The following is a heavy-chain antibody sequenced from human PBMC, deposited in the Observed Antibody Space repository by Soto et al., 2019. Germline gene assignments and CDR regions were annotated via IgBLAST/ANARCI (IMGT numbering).Heavy chain of an antibody. J-gene: IGHJ5*02. CDR2: IYYSGST. D-gene: IGHD3-3*01. V-gene: IGHV4-59*08. Sequence: SETLSLTCTVSGGSISSYYWSWIRQPPGKGLEWIGYIYYSGSTNYNPSLKSRVTISVDTSKNQFSLKLSSVTAADTAVYYCAKRRYYDYLDNWFDPWGQGTLVTVSS. CDR1: GGSISSYY. CDR3: AKRRYYDYLDNWFDP.